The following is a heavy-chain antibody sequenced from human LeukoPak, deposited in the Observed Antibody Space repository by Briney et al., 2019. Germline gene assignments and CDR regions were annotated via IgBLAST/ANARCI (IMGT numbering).Heavy chain of an antibody. CDR1: GGSISSGSNY. D-gene: IGHD3-22*01. CDR3: ARKGAPNYYDSSGSGSY. V-gene: IGHV4-61*02. CDR2: IYTSGST. J-gene: IGHJ4*02. Sequence: SETLSLTCTVSGGSISSGSNYWSWIRQPAGKGLEWIGRIYTSGSTNYNPSLKSRVTISVDTSKNQFSLKLSSVTAADTAVYYCARKGAPNYYDSSGSGSYWGQGTLVTVSS.